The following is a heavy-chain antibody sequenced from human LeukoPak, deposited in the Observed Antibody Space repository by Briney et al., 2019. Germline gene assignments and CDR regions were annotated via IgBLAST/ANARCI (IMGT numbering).Heavy chain of an antibody. Sequence: ASVKVSCKASGYTFTSYYIHWVRQAPGQGLEWMGIINPIGGSTTYVQKFQGRVTMTRDMSTSTVYMELSSLRSDDTAVYYCARSYGSHDAFDIWGQGTMVTVSS. CDR2: INPIGGST. J-gene: IGHJ3*02. D-gene: IGHD1-26*01. CDR3: ARSYGSHDAFDI. V-gene: IGHV1-46*01. CDR1: GYTFTSYY.